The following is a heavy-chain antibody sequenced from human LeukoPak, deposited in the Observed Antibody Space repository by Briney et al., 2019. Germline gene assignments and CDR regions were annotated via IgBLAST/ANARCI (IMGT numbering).Heavy chain of an antibody. CDR2: ISYDGSNK. CDR1: GFTFSSYA. V-gene: IGHV3-30*04. CDR3: ARGLHPANDILTGYPDY. D-gene: IGHD3-9*01. Sequence: GGSLRLSCAASGFTFSSYAMHWVRQAPGKGLECVAVISYDGSNKYYADSVKGRFTISRDNSKNTLYLQMNSLRAEDTAVYYCARGLHPANDILTGYPDYWGQGTLVTVSS. J-gene: IGHJ4*02.